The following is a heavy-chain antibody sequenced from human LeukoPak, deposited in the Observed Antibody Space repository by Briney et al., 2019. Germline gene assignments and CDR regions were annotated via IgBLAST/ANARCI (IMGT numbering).Heavy chain of an antibody. CDR2: IIPILGIA. Sequence: GASVKVSCKASGGTFSSYAISWVRQAPGQGLEWMGRIIPILGIANYAQKLQGRVTITADKSTSTAYMELSSLRSEDTAVYYCARAVVAAVNNWFDPWGQGTLVTVSS. V-gene: IGHV1-69*04. CDR1: GGTFSSYA. CDR3: ARAVVAAVNNWFDP. J-gene: IGHJ5*02. D-gene: IGHD2-15*01.